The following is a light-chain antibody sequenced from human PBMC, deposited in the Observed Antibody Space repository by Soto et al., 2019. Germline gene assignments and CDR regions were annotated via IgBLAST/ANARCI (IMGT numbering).Light chain of an antibody. Sequence: DIQLTQSPSTLSAFVGDRVTITCRASQSINNWLAWHQQKPGEAPKLLIYDASSLESGVPPRVSGSGSGTEFSLTISSLQPDDFATYYCQQYSSAYTFGQGTKLEIK. CDR1: QSINNW. CDR2: DAS. J-gene: IGKJ2*01. V-gene: IGKV1-5*01. CDR3: QQYSSAYT.